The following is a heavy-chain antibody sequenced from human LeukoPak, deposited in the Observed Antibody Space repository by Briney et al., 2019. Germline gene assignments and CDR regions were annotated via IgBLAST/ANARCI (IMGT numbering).Heavy chain of an antibody. D-gene: IGHD5-18*01. CDR2: ITSNIYT. J-gene: IGHJ4*02. CDR3: ARERDTSMVALDS. V-gene: IGHV3-21*06. CDR1: GFTFSSYS. Sequence: TPGGSLRLSCAASGFTFSSYSLNWVRQAPGKGLEWVSCITSNIYTYYAGSVRGRFTISRDNSQNSVYLVMNSLRAEDTAVYYCARERDTSMVALDSWGQGTLVTVSS.